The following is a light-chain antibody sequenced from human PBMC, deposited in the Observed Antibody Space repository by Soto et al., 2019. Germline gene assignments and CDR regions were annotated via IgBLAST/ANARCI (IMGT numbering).Light chain of an antibody. CDR2: GAS. V-gene: IGKV3-20*01. CDR3: QQYGSLIT. Sequence: EIVLTQSPVTLCLSPGEIATLSCRASQSVSSSYLAWYQRKPGQAPRLLVHGASTRAAGISDRFSGSGSGTDFTLTISRLEPEDFAVYYCQQYGSLITFGGGTKVDIK. J-gene: IGKJ4*01. CDR1: QSVSSSY.